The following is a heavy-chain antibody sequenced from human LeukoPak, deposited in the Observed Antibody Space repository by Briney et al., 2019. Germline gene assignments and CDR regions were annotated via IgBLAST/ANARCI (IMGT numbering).Heavy chain of an antibody. Sequence: PSETLSLTCTVSGGSISSYYWSWIRQPPGKGLEWIGFIYYSGSPNYNPSLKSRVTISVDTSKNQFSLKLRSVTAADTAVYYCARGGRDGYTLYPLDYWGQGTLVTVSS. D-gene: IGHD5-24*01. CDR2: IYYSGSP. V-gene: IGHV4-59*08. CDR3: ARGGRDGYTLYPLDY. CDR1: GGSISSYY. J-gene: IGHJ4*02.